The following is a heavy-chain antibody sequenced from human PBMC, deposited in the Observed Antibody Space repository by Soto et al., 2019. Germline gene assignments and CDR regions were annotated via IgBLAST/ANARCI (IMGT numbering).Heavy chain of an antibody. CDR1: GFTFSTFA. CDR2: ISGSGGNT. J-gene: IGHJ5*02. Sequence: EVQLLESGGSLVKPGGSLRLSCAASGFTFSTFAMNWVRQAPGEGLEWVSSISGSGGNTQYADSVKGRVTISRDNSKNTLYLQMNTLRAEDTAVYYCAKCDVLMTTSGGWCNGFDPWGQGTLVIVSS. V-gene: IGHV3-23*01. D-gene: IGHD2-21*01. CDR3: AKCDVLMTTSGGWCNGFDP.